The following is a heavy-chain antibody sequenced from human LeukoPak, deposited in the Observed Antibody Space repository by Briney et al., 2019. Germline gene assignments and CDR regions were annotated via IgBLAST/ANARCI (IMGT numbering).Heavy chain of an antibody. J-gene: IGHJ4*02. CDR3: AARGGYYDSSGYYYFLFDY. CDR2: ISGSGGST. D-gene: IGHD3-22*01. CDR1: GFTFSSYA. V-gene: IGHV3-23*01. Sequence: PGGSLRLSCAASGFTFSSYAMSWVRQAPGKGLEWVSAISGSGGSTYYADSVKGRFTISRDNSKSTLYLQMNSLRAEDTAVYYCAARGGYYDSSGYYYFLFDYWGQGTLVTVSS.